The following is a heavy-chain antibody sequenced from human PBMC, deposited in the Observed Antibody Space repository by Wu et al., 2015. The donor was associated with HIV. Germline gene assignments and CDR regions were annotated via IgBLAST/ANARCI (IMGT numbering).Heavy chain of an antibody. CDR1: GGTFSSYA. V-gene: IGHV1-69*05. D-gene: IGHD1-1*01. J-gene: IGHJ3*02. CDR3: ANRNRIGNMEAFDI. CDR2: INPSENRV. Sequence: QVQLVQSGAEVKKPGSSVKVSCKASGGTFSSYAISWVRQAPGQGPEWMGVINPSENRVSYAQRFQGRVTMTRDTSTSTVYMELSSLRSEDTAVYFCANRNRIGNMEAFDIWGQGTKVIVSS.